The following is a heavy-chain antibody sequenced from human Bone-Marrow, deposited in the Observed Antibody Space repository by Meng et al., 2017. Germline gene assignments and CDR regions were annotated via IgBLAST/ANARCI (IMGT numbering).Heavy chain of an antibody. V-gene: IGHV4-59*01. Sequence: SETLSLTCTVSGGSISSYYWSWIRQPPGKGLEWIGNIYYSGSTNYNPSLKSRVTISVDTSKNQFSLKLSSVTAADTAVYYCASGARAGRNYFDYWGQGTLVTVSS. J-gene: IGHJ4*02. D-gene: IGHD6-19*01. CDR1: GGSISSYY. CDR2: IYYSGST. CDR3: ASGARAGRNYFDY.